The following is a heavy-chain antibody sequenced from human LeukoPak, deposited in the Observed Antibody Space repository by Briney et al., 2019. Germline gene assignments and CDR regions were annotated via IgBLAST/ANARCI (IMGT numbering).Heavy chain of an antibody. CDR1: GGTFSSYA. V-gene: IGHV1-2*02. Sequence: ASVKVSCKASGGTFSSYAISWVRQAPGQGLEWMGWINPNSGGTNYAQKFQGRVTMTRDTSISTAYMELSRLRSDDTAVYYCARALWFGELHIDYWGQGTLVTVSS. CDR2: INPNSGGT. CDR3: ARALWFGELHIDY. D-gene: IGHD3-10*01. J-gene: IGHJ4*02.